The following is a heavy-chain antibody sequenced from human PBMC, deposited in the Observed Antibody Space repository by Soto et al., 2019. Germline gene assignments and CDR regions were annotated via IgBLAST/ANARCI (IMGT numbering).Heavy chain of an antibody. V-gene: IGHV1-69*01. CDR3: TRSIGSGGVIGGFDY. D-gene: IGHD3-16*02. J-gene: IGHJ4*02. CDR2: ILPMFDRP. CDR1: GGTFNTYA. Sequence: QMQLVQSETEVKKPGSAVRVSCKPSGGTFNTYAMNWVRQAPGQGLAWMGGILPMFDRPRYAQKFQGRVTITVDEPTTTAYMELSSLRSDDTAVYYCTRSIGSGGVIGGFDYWGQGTLVTVSS.